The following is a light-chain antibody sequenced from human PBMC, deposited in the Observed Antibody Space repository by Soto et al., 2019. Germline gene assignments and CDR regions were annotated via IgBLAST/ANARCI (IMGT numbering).Light chain of an antibody. J-gene: IGLJ2*01. CDR1: SGHSTYI. CDR2: LEGSGNY. CDR3: ETWYSNSLI. Sequence: QPVLTQSSSASASLGSSVKLTCTLSSGHSTYIISWHQHQPGKAPRYLMKLEGSGNYNKGSGVPDRFSGSSSGADRYLIISNLQSEDEADYDCETWYSNSLIFGGGTKVTVL. V-gene: IGLV4-60*03.